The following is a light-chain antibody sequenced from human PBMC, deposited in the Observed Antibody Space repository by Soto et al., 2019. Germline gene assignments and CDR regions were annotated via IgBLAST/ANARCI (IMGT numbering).Light chain of an antibody. J-gene: IGLJ2*01. CDR3: LLYYGGPQLI. CDR2: STS. Sequence: QAVVTQEPSLTVSPGGTVTLTCASSTGAVTGGYYPNWFQRKPGQAPRPLIYSTSNKHSWTPARFSGSLLGGKAALTLSGVQPEDEAEYYCLLYYGGPQLIFGGGTKLTVL. CDR1: TGAVTGGYY. V-gene: IGLV7-43*01.